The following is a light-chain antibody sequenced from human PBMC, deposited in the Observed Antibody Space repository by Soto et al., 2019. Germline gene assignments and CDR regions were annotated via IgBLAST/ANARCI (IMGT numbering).Light chain of an antibody. CDR3: QQYNTYSKT. CDR1: QSISGW. Sequence: DIEMTQSPSTLSLSPGDSVTITCRASQSISGWLAWYQQKPGRAPKILISDASSLESGVPSRFSGSGSGTEFTLTISSLQTDDFATYYCQQYNTYSKTFGRGTKVDI. V-gene: IGKV1-5*01. CDR2: DAS. J-gene: IGKJ1*01.